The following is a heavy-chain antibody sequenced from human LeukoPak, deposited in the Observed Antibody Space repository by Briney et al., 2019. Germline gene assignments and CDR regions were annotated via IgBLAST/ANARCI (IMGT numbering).Heavy chain of an antibody. Sequence: GGSLRLSCAASGFTFSSYAMSWVRQAPGKGLEWVSGISGSGGRTYYAGSVKGRFTISRDNSKNTLYLQMNSLRAEDTAVYYCVKERPLSTVLGRLHNWGQGTMASVCS. D-gene: IGHD3-3*01. CDR2: ISGSGGRT. CDR1: GFTFSSYA. V-gene: IGHV3-23*01. CDR3: VKERPLSTVLGRLHN. J-gene: IGHJ4*02.